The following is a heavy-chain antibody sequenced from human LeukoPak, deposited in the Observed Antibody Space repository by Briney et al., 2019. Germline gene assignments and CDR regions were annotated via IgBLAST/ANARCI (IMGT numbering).Heavy chain of an antibody. CDR3: ARSAGPRGGAFDI. J-gene: IGHJ3*02. D-gene: IGHD3-16*01. V-gene: IGHV3-30-3*01. CDR1: GFTFSGYA. CDR2: ISYDGSNK. Sequence: GGSLRLSCAASGFTFSGYAMHWVRQAPGKGLEWVAVISYDGSNKYYADSVKGRFTISRDNSKNTLYLQMNSLRAEDTAVYYCARSAGPRGGAFDIWGQGTMVTVSS.